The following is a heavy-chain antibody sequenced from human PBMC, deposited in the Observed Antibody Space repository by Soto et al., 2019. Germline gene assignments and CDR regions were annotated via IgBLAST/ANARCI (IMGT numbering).Heavy chain of an antibody. D-gene: IGHD5-12*01. CDR2: INPSAGSS. CDR1: GYTFTNYY. CDR3: ARVSGYTTTHYLDY. V-gene: IGHV1-46*01. J-gene: IGHJ4*02. Sequence: SVKVSCKASGYTFTNYYMYWVRQAPGQGLEWMGIINPSAGSSSYAQRFQGRVTMTWDTSTTTVYMELSSLRSEDTAVYYCARVSGYTTTHYLDYWGQGTLVTVSS.